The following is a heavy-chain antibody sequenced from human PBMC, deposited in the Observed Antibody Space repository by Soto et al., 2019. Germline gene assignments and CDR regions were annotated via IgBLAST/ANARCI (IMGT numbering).Heavy chain of an antibody. Sequence: EVQLVESGGGLVQPGGSLRLSCAASGFTVSDNYMTWVRQAPGKGLEWVSVIYRGAATYYADSVKGRFTISRDNSKNTLYLQMNTLRVEDTAVYYCARGGETYPFDYWGQGTLVTVSS. CDR1: GFTVSDNY. CDR3: ARGGETYPFDY. V-gene: IGHV3-66*01. CDR2: IYRGAAT. J-gene: IGHJ4*02.